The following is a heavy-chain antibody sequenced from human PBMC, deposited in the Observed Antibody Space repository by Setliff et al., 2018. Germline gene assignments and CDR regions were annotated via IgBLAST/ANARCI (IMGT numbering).Heavy chain of an antibody. J-gene: IGHJ4*02. CDR1: GGTFSRYA. D-gene: IGHD2-15*01. V-gene: IGHV1-69*05. CDR3: ATGPDIGEFGGNYFNY. Sequence: VKVSCKASGGTFSRYAISWVRQAPGQGLEWMGGSIPMYRTTKYAQKFQGRVTITTDESTTTAYMELSSLRSEDTAVYYCATGPDIGEFGGNYFNYWGQGTLVTVSS. CDR2: SIPMYRTT.